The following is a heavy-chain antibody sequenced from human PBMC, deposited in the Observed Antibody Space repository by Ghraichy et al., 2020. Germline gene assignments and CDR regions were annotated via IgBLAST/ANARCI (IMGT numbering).Heavy chain of an antibody. D-gene: IGHD6-13*01. CDR3: ARGGQQLVPGLLV. CDR2: INHIGNT. CDR1: GGSFSGYF. J-gene: IGHJ4*02. Sequence: SETLSLTCAVSGGSFSGYFCSWIRQLPGKGLEWIGEINHIGNTNFNPSLKSRVTISLDTSRNQFSLNLRSVIAADTAVYYCARGGQQLVPGLLVWGQGTLVTVSS. V-gene: IGHV4-34*01.